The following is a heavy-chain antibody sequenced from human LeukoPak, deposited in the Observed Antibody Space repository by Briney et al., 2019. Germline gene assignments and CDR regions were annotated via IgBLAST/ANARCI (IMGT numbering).Heavy chain of an antibody. Sequence: SETLSLTCAVYGGSFSGYYWSWIRQPPGKGLEWIGEINHSGSTNYNPSLKSRVTISVDTSKNQFSLKLSSVTAADTAVYYCARDTPGSYYSFYYYYMDVWGKGTKVTVSS. V-gene: IGHV4-34*01. J-gene: IGHJ6*03. D-gene: IGHD1-26*01. CDR3: ARDTPGSYYSFYYYYMDV. CDR1: GGSFSGYY. CDR2: INHSGST.